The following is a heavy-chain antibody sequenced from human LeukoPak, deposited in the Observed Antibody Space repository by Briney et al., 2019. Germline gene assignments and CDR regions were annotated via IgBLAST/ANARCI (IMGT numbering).Heavy chain of an antibody. CDR1: GFTFSSYA. CDR2: ISYDGSNK. V-gene: IGHV3-30*04. CDR3: ARGPPTPRDYYYGMDV. Sequence: GGSLRLSCAASGFTFSSYAMHWVGQAQGKGVEWGAVISYDGSNKYYADSVKGRFTISRDNSKNTLYLQMNSLRAEDTAVYYCARGPPTPRDYYYGMDVWGKGTTVTVSS. J-gene: IGHJ6*04.